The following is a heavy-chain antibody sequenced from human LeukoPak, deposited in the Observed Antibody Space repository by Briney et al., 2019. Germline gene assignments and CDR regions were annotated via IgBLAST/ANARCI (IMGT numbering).Heavy chain of an antibody. J-gene: IGHJ4*02. CDR2: IYYSGST. D-gene: IGHD5-24*01. V-gene: IGHV4-39*01. Sequence: SETLSLTCTVSGGSISSSTYYWGWIRQPPGKGLEWIGSIYYSGSTYYNPSLKSRLTISVDTSKNQFSLKLSSVTAADTPVYYCAAIRRATVNPFVWGQGTLVTVSS. CDR3: AAIRRATVNPFV. CDR1: GGSISSSTYY.